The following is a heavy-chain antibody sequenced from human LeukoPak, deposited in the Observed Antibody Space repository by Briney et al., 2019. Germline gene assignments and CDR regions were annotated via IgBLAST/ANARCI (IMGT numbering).Heavy chain of an antibody. CDR2: ISSSSSYI. CDR3: AIIPDYYDSSGYFDY. V-gene: IGHV3-21*01. D-gene: IGHD3-22*01. CDR1: GFTFSSYW. Sequence: GGSLRLSCAASGFTFSSYWMSWVRQAPGKGLEWVSSISSSSSYIYYADSVKGRFTISRDNAKNSLYLQMNSLRAEDTAVYYCAIIPDYYDSSGYFDYWGQGTLVTVSS. J-gene: IGHJ4*02.